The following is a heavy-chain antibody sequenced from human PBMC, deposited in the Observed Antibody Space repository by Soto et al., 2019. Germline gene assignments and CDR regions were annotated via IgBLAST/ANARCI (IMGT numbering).Heavy chain of an antibody. J-gene: IGHJ4*02. CDR3: ARDARGIFTHFDY. CDR2: ICYSGST. V-gene: IGHV4-30-4*08. CDR1: GGSISSGDSC. D-gene: IGHD3-10*01. Sequence: PSETLSLTYTVSGGSISSGDSCWTWIRQPPGKGLEWIGNICYSGSTYYNPSLKSRVSISEDTSKNHFSLRLSSVTAADTAVYYCARDARGIFTHFDYWGQGTLVTVSS.